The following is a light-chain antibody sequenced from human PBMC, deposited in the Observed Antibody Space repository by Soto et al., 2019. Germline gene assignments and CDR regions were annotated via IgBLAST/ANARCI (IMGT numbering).Light chain of an antibody. V-gene: IGKV3-20*01. CDR3: QQYGSSVTWK. J-gene: IGKJ1*01. CDR2: AAS. CDR1: QSVTSNY. Sequence: EVVLTQSPGTVSLSPGERATLSCRASQSVTSNYLAWYQQKPGQAPRLLIYAASSRATGISDRFSGSGSGTDFSLSISRREPEDFAVYYCQQYGSSVTWKFGQGAKVEIK.